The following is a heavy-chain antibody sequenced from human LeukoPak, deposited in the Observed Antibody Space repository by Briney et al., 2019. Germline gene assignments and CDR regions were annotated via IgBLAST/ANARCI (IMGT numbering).Heavy chain of an antibody. CDR2: IITIFGTA. J-gene: IGHJ3*02. CDR3: ARDRIGGDCYSCAFDAFDI. V-gene: IGHV1-69*05. CDR1: GGTFSSYA. D-gene: IGHD2-21*01. Sequence: ASVKVSCKASGGTFSSYAISWVRQAPGQGLEWMGGIITIFGTANYAQKFQGRVTITTDESTSTAYMELSSLRSEDTAVYYCARDRIGGDCYSCAFDAFDIWSQGTMVTVSS.